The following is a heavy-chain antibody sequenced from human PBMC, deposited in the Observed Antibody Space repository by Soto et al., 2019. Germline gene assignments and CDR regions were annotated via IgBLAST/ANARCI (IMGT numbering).Heavy chain of an antibody. Sequence: EVQLLESGGGLVQPGGXLRLSCEASGFTFSSYAMSWVRQAPGXGLEWVSTISGSGGYTYYADSVKGRFTISRDNSKNTLYLQMNSLRAEDTAVYYCAKASSGGYYYYDMDVWGQGTTVTVSS. D-gene: IGHD2-15*01. CDR2: ISGSGGYT. J-gene: IGHJ6*02. CDR3: AKASSGGYYYYDMDV. CDR1: GFTFSSYA. V-gene: IGHV3-23*01.